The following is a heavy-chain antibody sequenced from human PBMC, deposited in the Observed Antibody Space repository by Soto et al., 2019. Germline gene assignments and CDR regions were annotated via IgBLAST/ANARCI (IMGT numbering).Heavy chain of an antibody. J-gene: IGHJ5*02. CDR1: GYTFTGYY. D-gene: IGHD2-8*01. V-gene: IGHV1-2*02. CDR2: INPNSGGT. CDR3: AREDCTNGICSTEGGNWFDP. Sequence: GASVKVSCKASGYTFTGYYMHWLRQAPGQGLEYMGWINPNSGGTNYAQKFQGRVTMTRDTSISTAYMELSRLRSDDTAVYYCAREDCTNGICSTEGGNWFDPWGQGTLVTVSS.